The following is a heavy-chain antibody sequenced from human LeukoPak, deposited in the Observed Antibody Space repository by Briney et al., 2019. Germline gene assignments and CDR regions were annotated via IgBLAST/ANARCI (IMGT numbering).Heavy chain of an antibody. J-gene: IGHJ4*02. CDR1: GFTFSSYG. Sequence: PGRSLRLSCAASGFTFSSYGMHWVRQAPGKGLEWVAVIWYDGSNKYYADSVKGRFTISRDNSKNTLYLQMNSLRAEDTAVYYCARGIAVAYYYFDYWGQGTLVTVSS. V-gene: IGHV3-33*01. D-gene: IGHD6-19*01. CDR3: ARGIAVAYYYFDY. CDR2: IWYDGSNK.